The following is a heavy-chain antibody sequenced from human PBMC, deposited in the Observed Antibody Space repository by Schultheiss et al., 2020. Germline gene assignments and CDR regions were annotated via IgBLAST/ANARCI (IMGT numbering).Heavy chain of an antibody. CDR1: GGSISSGGYY. V-gene: IGHV4-31*03. J-gene: IGHJ6*03. CDR2: IYYSGST. D-gene: IGHD2-2*01. CDR3: ARVRWHDVVVPAQFYMDV. Sequence: SQPLSLTCTVSGGSISSGGYYWSWIRQHPGKGLEWIGYIYYSGSTYYNPSLKSRVTISVDTSKIQFSLKLSSVTAADTALYYCARVRWHDVVVPAQFYMDVWGQGTTVTVSS.